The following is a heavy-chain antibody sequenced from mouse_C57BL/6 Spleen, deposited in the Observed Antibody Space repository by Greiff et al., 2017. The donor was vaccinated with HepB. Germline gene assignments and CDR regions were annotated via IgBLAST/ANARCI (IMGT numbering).Heavy chain of an antibody. CDR3: ARQLRLRYFDY. V-gene: IGHV3-6*01. CDR1: GYSITSGYY. D-gene: IGHD3-2*02. CDR2: ISYDGSN. Sequence: DVQLVESGPGLVKPSQSLSLTCSVTGYSITSGYYWNWIRQFPGNKLEWMGYISYDGSNNYNPSLKNRISITRDTSKNQFFLKLNSVTTEDTATYYCARQLRLRYFDYWGQSTTLTVSS. J-gene: IGHJ2*01.